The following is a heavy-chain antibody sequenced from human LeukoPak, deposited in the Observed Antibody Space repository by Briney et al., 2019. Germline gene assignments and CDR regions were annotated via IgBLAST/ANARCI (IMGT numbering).Heavy chain of an antibody. D-gene: IGHD3-9*01. CDR3: ARSTSSEYDIYHFDY. CDR2: IWYDGNNK. Sequence: PGGSLRLSCAASGFTFSDYQMSWIRQAPGKGLEWVAVIWYDGNNKYYADSVEGRFTISRDNSKNTLYLQMNSLRAEDTAVYYCARSTSSEYDIYHFDYWGQGTLVTVSS. V-gene: IGHV3-33*08. J-gene: IGHJ4*02. CDR1: GFTFSDYQ.